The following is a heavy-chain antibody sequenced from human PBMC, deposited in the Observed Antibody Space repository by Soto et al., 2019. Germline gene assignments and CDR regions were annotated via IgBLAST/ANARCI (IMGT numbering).Heavy chain of an antibody. CDR3: ARGLRTPWLQSSYYFDY. V-gene: IGHV4-59*01. Sequence: QVQLRESGPGLVKPSETLSLTCTVSGGSISSYYWSWIRQPPGKGLEWIGYIYYSGSTNYNPSLKSRVTISVDTSKNQFSLKLSSVTAADTAVYYCARGLRTPWLQSSYYFDYWGQGTLVTVSS. D-gene: IGHD5-12*01. CDR2: IYYSGST. J-gene: IGHJ4*02. CDR1: GGSISSYY.